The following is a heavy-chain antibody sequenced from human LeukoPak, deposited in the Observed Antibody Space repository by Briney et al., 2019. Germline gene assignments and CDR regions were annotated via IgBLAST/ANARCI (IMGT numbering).Heavy chain of an antibody. CDR3: AKDRELRYFDWLLPGFDY. D-gene: IGHD3-9*01. J-gene: IGHJ4*02. V-gene: IGHV3-30*02. CDR2: IRYDGSNK. Sequence: GGSLRLSCAASGFTFSSYEMNWVRQAPGKGLEWVAFIRYDGSNKYYADSVKGRFTISRDNSKNTLYLQMNSLRAEDTAVYYCAKDRELRYFDWLLPGFDYWGQGTLVTVSS. CDR1: GFTFSSYE.